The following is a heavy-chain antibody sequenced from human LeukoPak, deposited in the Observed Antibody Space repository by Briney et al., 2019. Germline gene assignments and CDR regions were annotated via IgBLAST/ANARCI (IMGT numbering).Heavy chain of an antibody. CDR2: IYYSGST. CDR3: VRDGGSYWEEYFQH. D-gene: IGHD1-26*01. Sequence: SETLSLTCTVSGGSISSSSYYWGWIRQPPGKGLEWIGSIYYSGSTYYNPSLKSRVTISVDTSKNQFSLKLSSVTAADTAVYYCVRDGGSYWEEYFQHWGQGTLVTVSS. CDR1: GGSISSSSYY. V-gene: IGHV4-39*07. J-gene: IGHJ1*01.